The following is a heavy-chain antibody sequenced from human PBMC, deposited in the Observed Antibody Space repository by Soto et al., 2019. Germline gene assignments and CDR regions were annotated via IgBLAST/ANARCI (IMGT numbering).Heavy chain of an antibody. J-gene: IGHJ6*02. Sequence: GESLKISCKGSGYSFTSYWIGWVRQMPGKGLEWMGIMYPGDSDTRYSPAFQRQVPTSADKSISNAYLQWSSLKASDTAIYYCARRQRWYYGMDVWGQGTTVTVSS. V-gene: IGHV5-51*01. D-gene: IGHD6-25*01. CDR1: GYSFTSYW. CDR2: MYPGDSDT. CDR3: ARRQRWYYGMDV.